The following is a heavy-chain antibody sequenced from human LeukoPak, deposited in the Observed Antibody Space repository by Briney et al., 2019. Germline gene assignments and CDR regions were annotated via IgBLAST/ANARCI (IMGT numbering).Heavy chain of an antibody. CDR2: INHSGST. V-gene: IGHV4-34*01. Sequence: SETLSLTCAVYGGSFSGYYWSWIRQPPGKGLEWIGEINHSGSTNYNPSLKSRVTISVDTSKNQFSLKLSSVTAADTAVYYCSRWIQLWLRSGFDLWAVAPWSLSPQ. CDR1: GGSFSGYY. D-gene: IGHD5-18*01. J-gene: IGHJ2*01. CDR3: SRWIQLWLRSGFDL.